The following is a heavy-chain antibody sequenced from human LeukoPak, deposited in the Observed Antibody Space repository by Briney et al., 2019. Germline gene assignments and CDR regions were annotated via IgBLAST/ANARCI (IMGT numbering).Heavy chain of an antibody. Sequence: KSGGSLRLSCAASGFTFSDYFMSWLRQAPGRGLEWVSYIGNSDSTIYYADSVKGRFTISRDSAKNSLYLQMNSLRAEDTAVYYCARHQVVPSKRPFDYWGQGTLVTVSS. CDR2: IGNSDSTI. CDR1: GFTFSDYF. D-gene: IGHD2-2*01. V-gene: IGHV3-11*01. J-gene: IGHJ4*02. CDR3: ARHQVVPSKRPFDY.